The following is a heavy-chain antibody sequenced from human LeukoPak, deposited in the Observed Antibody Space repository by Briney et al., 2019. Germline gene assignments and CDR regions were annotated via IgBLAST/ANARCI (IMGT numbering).Heavy chain of an antibody. V-gene: IGHV4-59*01. D-gene: IGHD3-22*01. CDR3: ARGGYYYDSSGLNWFDP. Sequence: SETLSLTCTVSGGSMNGYYWSWIRQPPGNGLVWIGYIYYTGNTNYNPSLKSRVTISVDTSKNQFSLKLSSVTAADTAVYYCARGGYYYDSSGLNWFDPWGQGTLVTVSS. J-gene: IGHJ5*02. CDR1: GGSMNGYY. CDR2: IYYTGNT.